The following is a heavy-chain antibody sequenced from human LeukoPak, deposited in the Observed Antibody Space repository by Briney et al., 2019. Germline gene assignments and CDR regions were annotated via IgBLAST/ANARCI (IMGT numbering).Heavy chain of an antibody. D-gene: IGHD3-10*01. V-gene: IGHV3-15*01. CDR2: IKSKTDGGTT. Sequence: GGSLRLSCEASGFTFSNAWMSWVHQAPGKGLEWVGRIKSKTDGGTTDYAAPVKGRFTISRDDSKNTLYVRMNSLKTEDTAMYYCTTGPYDYGSGTYYHWGQGTLVTVSS. CDR3: TTGPYDYGSGTYYH. CDR1: GFTFSNAW. J-gene: IGHJ4*02.